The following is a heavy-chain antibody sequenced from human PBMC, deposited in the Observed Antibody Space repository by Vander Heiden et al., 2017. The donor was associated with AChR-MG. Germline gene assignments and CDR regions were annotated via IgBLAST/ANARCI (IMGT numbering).Heavy chain of an antibody. J-gene: IGHJ4*02. CDR3: ARVKGGGSGSYYNAFDY. Sequence: QVQLVQSGAEVKKPGASVKVSCKASGYTFTGYYMHWVRQAPGQGLEWMGWINPNSGGTNYAQKFQGRVTMTRDTSISTAYMELSRLSSDDTAVYYCARVKGGGSGSYYNAFDYWGQGTLVTVSS. CDR2: INPNSGGT. CDR1: GYTFTGYY. V-gene: IGHV1-2*02. D-gene: IGHD3-10*01.